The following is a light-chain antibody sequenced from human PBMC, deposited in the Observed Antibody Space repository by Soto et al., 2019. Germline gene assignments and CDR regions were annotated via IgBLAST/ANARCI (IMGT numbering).Light chain of an antibody. CDR1: QSVSSN. Sequence: EIVMTQSPATLSVSPGERATLSCRASQSVSSNLAWYQQKPGQAPRLLIYGASTRATGIPARFSGSGSGTEFTLTISGLQSEDFAVYYCQQYNNWPPLTLGGGTKVDIK. CDR2: GAS. J-gene: IGKJ4*01. CDR3: QQYNNWPPLT. V-gene: IGKV3-15*01.